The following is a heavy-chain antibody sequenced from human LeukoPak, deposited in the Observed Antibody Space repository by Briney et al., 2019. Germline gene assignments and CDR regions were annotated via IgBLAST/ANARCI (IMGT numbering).Heavy chain of an antibody. D-gene: IGHD3-22*01. J-gene: IGHJ4*02. CDR1: ASTFSNYA. CDR3: ANLQDFYDNSGYSYFDN. V-gene: IGHV3-23*01. Sequence: PRESMRLSCAASASTFSNYAMSWVRQPTRKWMEWVSSTTGNALNTYQADFIKARLTIPRHNSTNTLYLHLSSLRVEDTAVYYCANLQDFYDNSGYSYFDNWGQGNLVTVSS. CDR2: TTGNALNT.